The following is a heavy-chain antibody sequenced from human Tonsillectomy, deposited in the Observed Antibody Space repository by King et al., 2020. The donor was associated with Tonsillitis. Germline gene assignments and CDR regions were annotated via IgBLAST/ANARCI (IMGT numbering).Heavy chain of an antibody. J-gene: IGHJ2*01. CDR2: ISYDENTK. D-gene: IGHD4-23*01. CDR3: ARDNSGYFDL. V-gene: IGHV3-30-3*01. CDR1: GFTFNSHA. Sequence: VQLVESGGGVVQPGRSLRLSCAASGFTFNSHAMNWVRQAPGRGLEWVALISYDENTKYYVDSAKGRFTISRDSSKNVLFLQMNSLRTEDTAFYYCARDNSGYFDLWGRGTLVTVSS.